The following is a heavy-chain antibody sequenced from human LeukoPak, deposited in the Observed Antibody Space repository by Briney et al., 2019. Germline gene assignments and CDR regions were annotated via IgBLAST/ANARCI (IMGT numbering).Heavy chain of an antibody. D-gene: IGHD3/OR15-3a*01. J-gene: IGHJ4*02. CDR1: GGSISRYY. V-gene: IGHV4-59*01. Sequence: SETLSLTCSVSGGSISRYYWSWIRQPPGKGLEWIGSIYYSGSTTYNPSLKSRVTISLDTSKNQFSLKLSSVTAADTAVYYCARRTGYYDGFDYWGQGTLVTVSS. CDR2: IYYSGST. CDR3: ARRTGYYDGFDY.